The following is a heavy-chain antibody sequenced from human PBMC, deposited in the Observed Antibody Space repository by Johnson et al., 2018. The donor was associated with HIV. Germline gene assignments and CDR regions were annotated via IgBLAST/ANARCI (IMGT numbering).Heavy chain of an antibody. J-gene: IGHJ3*02. CDR3: AREGYYNFWSGADAFDI. Sequence: QVQLVESGGGVVQPGGSLRLSCAASGFTFSSYAMHWVRQAPGKGLEWVAVISYDGSNKYYADSVKGRFTISRDNFKNTLYLQMNSLRAEDTAVYYCAREGYYNFWSGADAFDIWGQGTMVTVSS. CDR1: GFTFSSYA. D-gene: IGHD3-3*01. CDR2: ISYDGSNK. V-gene: IGHV3-30-3*01.